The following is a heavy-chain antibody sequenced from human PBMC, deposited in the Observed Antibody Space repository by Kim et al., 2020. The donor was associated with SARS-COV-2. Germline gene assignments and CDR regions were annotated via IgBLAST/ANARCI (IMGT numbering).Heavy chain of an antibody. CDR1: GFTLSRYV. CDR3: ARATHVID. V-gene: IGHV3-64*01. Sequence: GGSLRLSCTASGFTLSRYVMHWVRQAPGRGLEDVSAISKNGGSTFYANSVKGRFTISTDNSKNTLYLQMGSLRPEDTAVYYCARATHVIDWGQGTLVTVS. CDR2: ISKNGGST. D-gene: IGHD3-16*02. J-gene: IGHJ4*02.